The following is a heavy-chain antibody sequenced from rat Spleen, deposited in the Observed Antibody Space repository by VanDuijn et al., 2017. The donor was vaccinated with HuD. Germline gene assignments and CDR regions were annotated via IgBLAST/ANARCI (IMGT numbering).Heavy chain of an antibody. CDR3: ARHGGNTYYGYTPLDY. J-gene: IGHJ2*01. D-gene: IGHD1-9*01. Sequence: EVQLVESDGGLVQPGRSLKLSCAASGFTFSNYDMAWVRQAPTKGLEWVATISYDGSSTYYRDSVKGRFTISRDAAKNTLYLQVDSLRSEDTATYYCARHGGNTYYGYTPLDYWGQGVMVTVSS. CDR1: GFTFSNYD. CDR2: ISYDGSST. V-gene: IGHV5-29*01.